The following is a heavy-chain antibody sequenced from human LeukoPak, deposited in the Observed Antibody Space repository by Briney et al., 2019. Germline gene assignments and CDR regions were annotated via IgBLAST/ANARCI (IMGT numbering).Heavy chain of an antibody. J-gene: IGHJ4*02. V-gene: IGHV3-30*18. CDR2: ISYDGSNK. Sequence: GGSLRLSCAASGFTLSYYGMQWVRQARGKGVEGGADISYDGSNKDYADSVKGRFNISRENYKNTVYVRKKSLRAEGMAVYYCVKRWTATTIGQQDYWGQGTLVTVSS. D-gene: IGHD1-1*01. CDR1: GFTLSYYG. CDR3: VKRWTATTIGQQDY.